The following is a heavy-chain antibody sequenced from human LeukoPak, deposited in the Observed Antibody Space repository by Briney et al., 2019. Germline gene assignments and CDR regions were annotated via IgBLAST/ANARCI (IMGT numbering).Heavy chain of an antibody. CDR1: GGTFSSYA. J-gene: IGHJ6*02. CDR2: IIPIFGTA. CDR3: ASPLRYSSSWSSDYGMDV. V-gene: IGHV1-69*13. D-gene: IGHD6-13*01. Sequence: SVKVSCKASGGTFSSYAISWVRQAPGQGLEWMGGIIPIFGTANYTQKFQGRVTITADESTSTAYMELSSLRSEDTAVYYCASPLRYSSSWSSDYGMDVWGQGTTVTVSS.